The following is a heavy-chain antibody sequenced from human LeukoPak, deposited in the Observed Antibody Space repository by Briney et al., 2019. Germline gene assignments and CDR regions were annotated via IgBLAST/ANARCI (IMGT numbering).Heavy chain of an antibody. CDR1: GFTFSNAW. Sequence: GGSLRLSCAASGFTFSNAWMSWVRQAPGKGLEWVGRIKSKTDGGTTDYAAPVKGRFTISRDDSKNTLYLQMSNLRVEDTAVYFCAKDREEDWLIFFNVLDYWGQGTPVTVSS. D-gene: IGHD3/OR15-3a*01. V-gene: IGHV3-15*01. CDR2: IKSKTDGGTT. CDR3: AKDREEDWLIFFNVLDY. J-gene: IGHJ4*02.